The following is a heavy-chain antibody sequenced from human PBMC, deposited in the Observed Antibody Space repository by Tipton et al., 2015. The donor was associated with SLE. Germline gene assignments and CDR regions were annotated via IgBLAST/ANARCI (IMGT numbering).Heavy chain of an antibody. CDR2: IDHSGVT. J-gene: IGHJ6*02. CDR1: GDSFSNHF. V-gene: IGHV4-59*08. D-gene: IGHD3-10*01. CDR3: ARQRLRLLSPLDA. Sequence: TLSLTCTVSGDSFSNHFWSWIRQPPGKGLEWIGDIDHSGVTHYNPSLKSRVTISRDTSGNQFSLNLSSVTAADTAVYYCARQRLRLLSPLDAWGQGTTVTVS.